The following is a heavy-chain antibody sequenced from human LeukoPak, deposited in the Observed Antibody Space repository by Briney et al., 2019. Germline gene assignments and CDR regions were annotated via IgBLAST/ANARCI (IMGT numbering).Heavy chain of an antibody. J-gene: IGHJ4*02. CDR3: ATPSAPYYYGSGINDY. Sequence: ASVKVSCKASGYILTNCYMHWVRQAPGQGLEWMGMINPSGGAISNAQKFQGRVTITRDTSASTAYMELSSLRSEDTAVYYCATPSAPYYYGSGINDYWGQGTLVTVSS. CDR2: INPSGGAI. D-gene: IGHD3-10*01. CDR1: GYILTNCY. V-gene: IGHV1-46*01.